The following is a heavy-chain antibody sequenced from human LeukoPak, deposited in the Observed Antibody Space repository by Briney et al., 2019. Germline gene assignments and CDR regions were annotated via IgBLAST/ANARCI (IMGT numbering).Heavy chain of an antibody. Sequence: PSETLSLTCTVSGGSISSSNYYWGWIRQPPGKGLEWIGSISYSGSTYYNPSLKSRVTIFVDTSKNQFSLKLSSVTAADTAVYYCASKQWVYYYMDVWGKGTTVTVSS. CDR1: GGSISSSNYY. J-gene: IGHJ6*03. D-gene: IGHD1-26*01. CDR2: ISYSGST. V-gene: IGHV4-39*01. CDR3: ASKQWVYYYMDV.